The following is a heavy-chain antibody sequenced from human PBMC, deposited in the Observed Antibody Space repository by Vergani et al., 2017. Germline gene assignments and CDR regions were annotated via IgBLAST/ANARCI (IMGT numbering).Heavy chain of an antibody. CDR2: ISSSSAYI. Sequence: EAQLVESGGGAVKPGGSLRLSCTASGISFSNYTINWVRQAPGKGLEWVASISSSSAYIDYVDSIKGRFTISRDNAKRSVFLQMNSLRAEDTAVYYCAKGVYCSSTSCYEGRGYYYGMGVWGQGP. CDR3: AKGVYCSSTSCYEGRGYYYGMGV. V-gene: IGHV3-21*02. CDR1: GISFSNYT. J-gene: IGHJ6*02. D-gene: IGHD2-2*01.